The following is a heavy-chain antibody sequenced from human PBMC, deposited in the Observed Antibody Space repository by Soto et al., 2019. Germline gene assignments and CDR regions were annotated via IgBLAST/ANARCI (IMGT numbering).Heavy chain of an antibody. CDR3: ARQGIEYATLTYYYYYRMDV. CDR1: GYSFTSYW. V-gene: IGHV5-10-1*01. D-gene: IGHD2-8*01. J-gene: IGHJ6*02. Sequence: GESLKISCKGSGYSFTSYWISWVRQMPGKGLEWMGRIDPSDSYTNYSPSFQGHVTISADKSISTAYLQWSSLKASDTAMYYCARQGIEYATLTYYYYYRMDVWCQGTTVTVS. CDR2: IDPSDSYT.